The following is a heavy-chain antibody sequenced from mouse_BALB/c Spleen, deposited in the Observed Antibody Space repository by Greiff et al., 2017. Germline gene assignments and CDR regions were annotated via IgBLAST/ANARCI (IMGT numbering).Heavy chain of an antibody. J-gene: IGHJ4*01. CDR1: GYSITSGYY. V-gene: IGHV3-6*02. CDR2: ISYDGSN. CDR3: AITTVDYYAMDY. D-gene: IGHD1-1*01. Sequence: EVQLQESGPGLVKPSQSLSLTCSVTGYSITSGYYWNWIRQFPGNKLEWMGYISYDGSNNYNPSLKNRISITRDTSKNQFFLKLNSVTTEDTATYYCAITTVDYYAMDYWGQGTSVTVAS.